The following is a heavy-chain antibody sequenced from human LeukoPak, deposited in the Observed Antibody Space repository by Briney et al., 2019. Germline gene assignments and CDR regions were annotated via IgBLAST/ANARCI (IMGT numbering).Heavy chain of an antibody. CDR2: IYPGDSDT. D-gene: IGHD3-16*02. CDR3: ARQGLGELSLPFDY. V-gene: IGHV5-51*01. CDR1: GYRFTTHW. J-gene: IGHJ4*02. Sequence: PGASLKISCQGSGYRFTTHWIGWVRQMPGKGLEWMGIIYPGDSDTRYSPSFQGQVTISADKSISTAYLQWSSLKASDTAMYYCARQGLGELSLPFDYWGQGTLVTVSS.